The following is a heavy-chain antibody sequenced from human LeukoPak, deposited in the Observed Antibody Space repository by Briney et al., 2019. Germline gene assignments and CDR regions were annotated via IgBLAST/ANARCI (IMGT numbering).Heavy chain of an antibody. J-gene: IGHJ6*03. CDR2: IYTSGST. Sequence: SQTLSLTCTVSGGSISSGTYYWSWIRQPAGKGPEWIGRIYTSGSTNYNPSLKSRVTISVDTSKNQFSLKLSSVTAADTAVYYCARTTEGGYTYDYFYYYYMDVWGKGTTVTISS. CDR3: ARTTEGGYTYDYFYYYYMDV. D-gene: IGHD5-18*01. CDR1: GGSISSGTYY. V-gene: IGHV4-61*02.